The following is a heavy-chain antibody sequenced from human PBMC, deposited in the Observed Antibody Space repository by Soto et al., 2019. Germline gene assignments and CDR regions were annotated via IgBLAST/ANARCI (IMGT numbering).Heavy chain of an antibody. CDR3: ARVDSGDYYLYGMDV. D-gene: IGHD4-17*01. CDR2: IGSSSTYI. Sequence: EVQLVESGGGLVKPGGSLRLSCAASGFTFSSYSMNWVRQAPGKGLEWVSSIGSSSTYIYYADSVKGRFTISRDNAKNSLYLQMNSLRAEDTAVYYCARVDSGDYYLYGMDVWGQGTTVTVSS. J-gene: IGHJ6*02. CDR1: GFTFSSYS. V-gene: IGHV3-21*01.